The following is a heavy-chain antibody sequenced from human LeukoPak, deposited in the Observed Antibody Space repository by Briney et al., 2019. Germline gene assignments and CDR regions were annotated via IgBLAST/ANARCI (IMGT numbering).Heavy chain of an antibody. V-gene: IGHV4-59*01. CDR2: IYYSGST. J-gene: IGHJ4*02. CDR3: ARDRLRGVYFDY. D-gene: IGHD3-10*01. Sequence: SETLSLTCTVSGGSISSYYWSWIRQPPGKGLEWIGYIYYSGSTNYNPSLKSRVTIPVDTSKNQFSLKLSSVTAAGTAVYYCARDRLRGVYFDYWGQGTLVTVSS. CDR1: GGSISSYY.